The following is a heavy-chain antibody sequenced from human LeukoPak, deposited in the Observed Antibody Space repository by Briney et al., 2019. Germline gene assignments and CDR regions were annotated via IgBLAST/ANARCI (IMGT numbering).Heavy chain of an antibody. J-gene: IGHJ5*02. CDR3: ARGSRYRNQPINWFDP. D-gene: IGHD1-14*01. Sequence: SETLSLTCSVSGSSISSYYWSWIRQPAGKGLEWIGRIYTSGSTNYNPSLKSRVTMSVDTSKNQFSLKLSSVTAADTAVYYCARGSRYRNQPINWFDPWGQGTLVTVSS. V-gene: IGHV4-4*07. CDR2: IYTSGST. CDR1: GSSISSYY.